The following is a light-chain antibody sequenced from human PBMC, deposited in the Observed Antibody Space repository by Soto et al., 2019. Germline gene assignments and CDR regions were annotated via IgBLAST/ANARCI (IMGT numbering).Light chain of an antibody. CDR1: SSDVGGYNY. CDR2: DVS. V-gene: IGLV2-14*01. J-gene: IGLJ1*01. Sequence: QCVLTQPASVSGSPLQSITISCTGTSSDVGGYNYVSWYQQHPGKAPKLMIYDVSNRPSGVSNRFSGSKSGNTASLTISGLQAEDEADYYCSSYTSSSTLGFGTGTKVTVL. CDR3: SSYTSSSTLG.